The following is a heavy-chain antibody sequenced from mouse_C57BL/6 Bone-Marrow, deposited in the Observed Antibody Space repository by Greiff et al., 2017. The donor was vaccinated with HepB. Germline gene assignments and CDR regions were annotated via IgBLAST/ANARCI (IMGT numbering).Heavy chain of an antibody. CDR3: ARSREGIFAY. J-gene: IGHJ3*01. Sequence: VQLQQPGAELVMPGASVKLSCKASGYTFTSYWMHWVKQRPGQGLEWIGEIDPSDSYTNYNKKFKGKSTLTVDKSSSTAYMQLSSLTSEDSAVYYCARSREGIFAYWGQGTLVTVSA. V-gene: IGHV1-69*01. CDR1: GYTFTSYW. CDR2: IDPSDSYT.